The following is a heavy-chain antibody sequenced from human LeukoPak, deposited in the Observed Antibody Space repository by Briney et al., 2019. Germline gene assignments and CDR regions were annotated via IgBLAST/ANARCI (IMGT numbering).Heavy chain of an antibody. CDR3: ARRPYSSSWYYFDY. CDR2: IKQDGSDK. CDR1: GFTFSNYW. Sequence: PGGSLRLSCAASGFTFSNYWMTWVRQVPGKGLEWVANIKQDGSDKYYVDSVKGRFAISRDNAKNSLYLQMNSLRAEDTAVYYCARRPYSSSWYYFDYWGQGTLVTVSS. D-gene: IGHD6-13*01. V-gene: IGHV3-7*01. J-gene: IGHJ4*02.